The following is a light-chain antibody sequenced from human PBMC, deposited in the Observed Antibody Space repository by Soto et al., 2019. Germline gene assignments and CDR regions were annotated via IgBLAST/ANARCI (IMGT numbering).Light chain of an antibody. CDR3: QTWGTGIRV. CDR1: SGHNSYA. V-gene: IGLV4-69*01. Sequence: QPVLTQSPSASASLGASVKFTCTLSSGHNSYAIAWHQQQPEKGPRYLMKLNSDGSHFKGDGIPDRFSGSSSGAERYLTISSLQSEDEADYYCQTWGTGIRVFGGGTKLTVL. J-gene: IGLJ2*01. CDR2: LNSDGSH.